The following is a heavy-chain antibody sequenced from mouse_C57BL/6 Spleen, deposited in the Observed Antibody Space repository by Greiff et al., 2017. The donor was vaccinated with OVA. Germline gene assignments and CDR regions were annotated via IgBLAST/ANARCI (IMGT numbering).Heavy chain of an antibody. J-gene: IGHJ4*01. V-gene: IGHV1-55*01. CDR3: ARGSNYFKRKDY. CDR1: GYTFTSYW. D-gene: IGHD2-5*01. CDR2: IYPGSGST. Sequence: QVQLQQPGAELVKPGASVKMSCKASGYTFTSYWITWVKQRPGQGLEWIGDIYPGSGSTNYNEKFKSKATLTVDTSSSTAYMQLSSLTSEDSAVYYCARGSNYFKRKDYWGQGTSVTVSS.